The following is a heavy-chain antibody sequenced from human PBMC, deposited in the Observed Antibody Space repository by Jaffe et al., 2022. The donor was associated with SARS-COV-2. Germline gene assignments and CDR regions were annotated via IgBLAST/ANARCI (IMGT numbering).Heavy chain of an antibody. CDR1: GYSFTTSC. CDR2: IYPGDSDI. Sequence: EVQLVQSGAESKKPGESLKISCKASGYSFTTSCVAWVRQVPGRGLEWMGLIYPGDSDIRYSPSFEGQVTISADKSISTAYLQWSSLKASDTAMYYCARSEALDIWGQGTMVTVSS. J-gene: IGHJ3*02. V-gene: IGHV5-51*01. CDR3: ARSEALDI.